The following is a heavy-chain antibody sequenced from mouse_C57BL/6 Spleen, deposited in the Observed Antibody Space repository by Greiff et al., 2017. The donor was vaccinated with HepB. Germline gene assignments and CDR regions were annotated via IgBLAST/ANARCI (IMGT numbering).Heavy chain of an antibody. D-gene: IGHD2-5*01. CDR3: ARRDSNYVEFAY. Sequence: EVQLVESGGGLVKPGGSLKLSCAASGFTFSDYGMHWVRQAPEKGLEWVAYISSGSSTIYYADTVKGRFTISRDNAKNTLFLQMTSLRSEDTAMYYCARRDSNYVEFAYWGQGTLVTVSA. J-gene: IGHJ3*01. CDR2: ISSGSSTI. V-gene: IGHV5-17*01. CDR1: GFTFSDYG.